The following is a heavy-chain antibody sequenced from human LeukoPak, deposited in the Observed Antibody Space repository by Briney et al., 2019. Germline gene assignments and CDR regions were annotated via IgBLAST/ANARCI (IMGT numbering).Heavy chain of an antibody. Sequence: GGSLRLSCAASGFTFSNSALSWVRQAPGKGLEWVSDISGSGGSTYYADSVKGRFTISRDNSKNTLYLQMNSLRAEDTAVYYCAKDLSPNYDSSGPVDYWGQGTLVTVSS. CDR2: ISGSGGST. J-gene: IGHJ4*02. D-gene: IGHD3-22*01. CDR3: AKDLSPNYDSSGPVDY. V-gene: IGHV3-23*01. CDR1: GFTFSNSA.